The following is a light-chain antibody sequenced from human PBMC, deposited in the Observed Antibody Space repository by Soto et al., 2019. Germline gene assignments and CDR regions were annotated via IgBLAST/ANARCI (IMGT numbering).Light chain of an antibody. CDR1: QSVSSSY. Sequence: EIVLARSPGSRALSPGERATLSCRASQSVSSSYLAWYQQKPGQAPRLLIYGASSRATGIPDRFSGSGSGTDFTLTISRLEPEYFAVYYCQQYGSSPRTFGQGTKVDIK. CDR3: QQYGSSPRT. V-gene: IGKV3-20*01. CDR2: GAS. J-gene: IGKJ1*01.